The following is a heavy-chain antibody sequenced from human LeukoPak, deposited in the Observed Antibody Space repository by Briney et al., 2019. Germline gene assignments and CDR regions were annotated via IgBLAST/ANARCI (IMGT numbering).Heavy chain of an antibody. CDR1: GFTFSSYS. Sequence: GGSLGLSCAASGFTFSSYSMNWVRQSPGKGLEWVSSISSSSSYIYYADSVKGRFTISRDNAKNSLYLQMNSLRAEDTAVYYCARGGSGYSYGYRDLAHDAFDIWGPGTMVTVSS. J-gene: IGHJ3*02. V-gene: IGHV3-21*01. CDR3: ARGGSGYSYGYRDLAHDAFDI. CDR2: ISSSSSYI. D-gene: IGHD5-18*01.